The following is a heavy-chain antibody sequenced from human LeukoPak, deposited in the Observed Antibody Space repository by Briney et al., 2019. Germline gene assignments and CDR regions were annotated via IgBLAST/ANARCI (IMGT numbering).Heavy chain of an antibody. CDR3: ARDRGSGFDY. J-gene: IGHJ4*02. Sequence: ASVKVSCKASGGTFSSYAISWVRQAPGQGLEWMGIINPSGGSTSYAQKFQGRVTMTRDTSTSTVYMELSSLRSEDTAVYYCARDRGSGFDYWGQGTLVTVSS. D-gene: IGHD3-10*01. V-gene: IGHV1-46*01. CDR1: GGTFSSYA. CDR2: INPSGGST.